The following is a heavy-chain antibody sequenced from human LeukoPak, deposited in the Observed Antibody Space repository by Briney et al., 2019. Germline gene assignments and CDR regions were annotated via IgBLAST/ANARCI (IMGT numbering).Heavy chain of an antibody. V-gene: IGHV5-51*01. Sequence: GESLKISCKDSGYSFTSYWIAWVRQMPGKGLEWMGIIYPGDSDTRYSPSFQGQVTFSADKSISTAYLQWSSLKASDTAIYYCARQWGDCSSTSCYSAYWGQGTLVTVSS. CDR3: ARQWGDCSSTSCYSAY. CDR1: GYSFTSYW. J-gene: IGHJ4*02. D-gene: IGHD2-2*01. CDR2: IYPGDSDT.